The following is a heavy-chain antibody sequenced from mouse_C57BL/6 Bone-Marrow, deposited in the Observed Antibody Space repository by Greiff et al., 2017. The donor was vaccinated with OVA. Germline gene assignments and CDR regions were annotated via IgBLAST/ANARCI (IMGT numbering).Heavy chain of an antibody. CDR2: ISNGGGST. D-gene: IGHD2-3*01. CDR3: ARPEDGYYRRFAY. J-gene: IGHJ3*01. CDR1: GFTFSDYY. V-gene: IGHV5-12*01. Sequence: EVQGVESGGGLVQPGGSLKLSCAASGFTFSDYYMYWVRQTPEKRLEWVAYISNGGGSTYYPDTVKGRFTISRDNAKNTLYLQMSRLKSEDTAMYYCARPEDGYYRRFAYWGQGTLVTVSA.